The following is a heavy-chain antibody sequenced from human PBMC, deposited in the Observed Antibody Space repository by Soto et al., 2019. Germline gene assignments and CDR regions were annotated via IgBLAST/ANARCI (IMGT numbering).Heavy chain of an antibody. CDR1: GFTFSREA. Sequence: PGGSLRLSCAASGFTFSREAMSWVRQAPGKGLEWVSAISGSGGSTYYADSVKGRFTISRDNSKNTLYLQMNSLRAEDTAVYYCAKYRPTAGQWLPTYFDYWGQGTLVTVSS. D-gene: IGHD6-19*01. V-gene: IGHV3-23*01. CDR2: ISGSGGST. CDR3: AKYRPTAGQWLPTYFDY. J-gene: IGHJ4*02.